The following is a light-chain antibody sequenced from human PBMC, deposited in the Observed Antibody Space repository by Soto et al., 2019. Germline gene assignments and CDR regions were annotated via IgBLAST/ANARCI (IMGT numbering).Light chain of an antibody. CDR3: QQYDNLIT. J-gene: IGKJ3*01. CDR1: QDISNY. V-gene: IGKV1-33*01. CDR2: DAS. Sequence: DIQMTQSPSSLSASVGDRVTITCQASQDISNYLNWYQQKPGKAPKLLIYDASNLETGVPSRFSGSGSGTDFTFTISSLQPEDIATYDCQQYDNLITFGPGTKVDIK.